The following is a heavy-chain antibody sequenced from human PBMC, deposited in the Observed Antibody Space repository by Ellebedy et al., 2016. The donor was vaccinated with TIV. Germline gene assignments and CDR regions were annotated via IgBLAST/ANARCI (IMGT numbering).Heavy chain of an antibody. CDR1: GFTFSSYW. Sequence: GESLKISXAASGFTFSSYWMSWVRQAPGKGLEWVANIKQDGSEKYYVDSVKGRFTISRDNAKNSLYLQMNSLRAEDTAVYYCARVRSDYGDYIDYWGQGTLVTVSS. J-gene: IGHJ4*02. CDR3: ARVRSDYGDYIDY. D-gene: IGHD4-17*01. V-gene: IGHV3-7*03. CDR2: IKQDGSEK.